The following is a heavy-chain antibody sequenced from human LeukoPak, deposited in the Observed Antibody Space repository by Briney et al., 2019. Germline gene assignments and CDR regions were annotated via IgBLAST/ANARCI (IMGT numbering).Heavy chain of an antibody. D-gene: IGHD6-6*01. CDR1: GYSISSGYY. CDR3: AREEQLVLGY. CDR2: IDHSGST. Sequence: SETLSLTCTVSGYSISSGYYWGWIRQPPGKGLEWIGSIDHSGSTYYNPSLKSRVTISVDTSKNQFSMKLSSVTAADTVVYYCAREEQLVLGYWGQGTLVTVSS. J-gene: IGHJ4*02. V-gene: IGHV4-38-2*02.